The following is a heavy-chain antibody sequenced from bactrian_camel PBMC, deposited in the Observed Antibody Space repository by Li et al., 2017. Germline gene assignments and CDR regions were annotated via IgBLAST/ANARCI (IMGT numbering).Heavy chain of an antibody. Sequence: VQLVESGGGSVQAGGSLRLSCAASGYTGNTYCMGWFRQGAGEEREGVAAINTYTGEIKYSASAEGRFTISRDSTKNTVYLQMNNLQPEDTATYYCAEGRGSRGEHCYSLNYWGQGTQVTVS. J-gene: IGHJ4*01. CDR2: INTYTGEI. CDR3: AEGRGSRGEHCYSLNY. V-gene: IGHV3S1*01. CDR1: GYTGNTYC. D-gene: IGHD6*01.